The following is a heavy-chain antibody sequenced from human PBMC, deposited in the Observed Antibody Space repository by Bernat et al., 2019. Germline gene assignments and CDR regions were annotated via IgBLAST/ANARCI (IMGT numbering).Heavy chain of an antibody. J-gene: IGHJ3*02. CDR1: GGTFSSYA. CDR2: IIPTFGTA. D-gene: IGHD2-15*01. V-gene: IGHV1-69*01. CDR3: AMTLVVVVAATPGGAFDI. Sequence: QVQLVQSGAEVKKPGSSVKVSCKASGGTFSSYAISWVRQAPGQGLEWMGGIIPTFGTANYAQKFQGRVTITADESTSTAYMELSSLRSEDTAVYYCAMTLVVVVAATPGGAFDIWGQGTMVTVSS.